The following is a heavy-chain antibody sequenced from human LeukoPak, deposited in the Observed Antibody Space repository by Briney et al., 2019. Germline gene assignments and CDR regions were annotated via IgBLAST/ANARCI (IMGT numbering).Heavy chain of an antibody. D-gene: IGHD3-10*01. CDR2: IYYSGSP. CDR1: GGSISSSSYY. CDR3: ARMGRWFGESYDY. J-gene: IGHJ4*02. V-gene: IGHV4-39*01. Sequence: SETPSLTCTVSGGSISSSSYYRGWIRQPPGKGLEWIGSIYYSGSPYYNPSLKSRVTISVDTSKNQFSLKLSSVTAADTAVYYCARMGRWFGESYDYWGQGTLVTVSS.